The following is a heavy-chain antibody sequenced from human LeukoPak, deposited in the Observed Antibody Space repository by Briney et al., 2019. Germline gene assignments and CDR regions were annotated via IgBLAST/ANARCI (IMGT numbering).Heavy chain of an antibody. J-gene: IGHJ4*02. CDR1: GYTFTTYN. Sequence: ASVRLSCKTSGYTFTTYNIAWVRQAPGQGLEWVCWVSTYNGNTDYAQTVQGRVAMTTDTSTNTAYMDLRSLRPDDTAVYYCARRHSLGGSFYVFDYWGEGTLITVSS. CDR2: VSTYNGNT. CDR3: ARRHSLGGSFYVFDY. V-gene: IGHV1-18*01. D-gene: IGHD1-26*01.